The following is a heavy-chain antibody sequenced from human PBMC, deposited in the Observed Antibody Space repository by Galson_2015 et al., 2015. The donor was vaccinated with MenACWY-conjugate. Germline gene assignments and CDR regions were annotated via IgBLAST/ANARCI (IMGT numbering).Heavy chain of an antibody. Sequence: SVKVSCKASGGTFSSYAISWVRQAPGQGLEWMGRIIPILGIANYAQKFQGRVTITADKSTSTAYMELSSLRSEDTAVYYCARDPNRIDAFDIWGQGTMVTVSS. V-gene: IGHV1-69*04. J-gene: IGHJ3*02. D-gene: IGHD1-14*01. CDR3: ARDPNRIDAFDI. CDR1: GGTFSSYA. CDR2: IIPILGIA.